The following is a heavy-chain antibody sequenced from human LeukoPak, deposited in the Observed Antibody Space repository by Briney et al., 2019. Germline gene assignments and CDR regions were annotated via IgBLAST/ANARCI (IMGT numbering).Heavy chain of an antibody. J-gene: IGHJ3*02. D-gene: IGHD3-22*01. V-gene: IGHV3-74*01. CDR1: GFTFSSYW. CDR3: ARVSYFGYYYDSSGLSLDAFDI. Sequence: GRSLRLSCAASGFTFSSYWMHWVRQAPGKGLVWVSRINSDGSSTSYADSVKGRFTISRDNAKNTLYLQMNSLRAEDTAVYYCARVSYFGYYYDSSGLSLDAFDIWGQGTMVTVSS. CDR2: INSDGSST.